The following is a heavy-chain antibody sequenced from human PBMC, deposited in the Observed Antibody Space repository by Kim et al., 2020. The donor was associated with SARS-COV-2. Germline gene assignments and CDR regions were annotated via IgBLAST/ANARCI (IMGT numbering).Heavy chain of an antibody. D-gene: IGHD3-10*01. J-gene: IGHJ4*02. V-gene: IGHV1-46*01. CDR3: ARRRGFGELSFDY. Sequence: YAQNLQGRVTMTRDTSTSTVYMELSSLRSEDTPVYYCARRRGFGELSFDYWGQGTLVTVSS.